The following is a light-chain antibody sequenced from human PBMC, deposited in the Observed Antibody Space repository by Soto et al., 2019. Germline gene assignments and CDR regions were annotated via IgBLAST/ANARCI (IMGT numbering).Light chain of an antibody. CDR1: QGISSY. J-gene: IGKJ1*01. Sequence: LITDATSWLSASTAYRVSISCRMSQGISSYLAWYQQKPGKAPELLIYAASTLQSGAPSRFSGSGSGTDFTLTIRGLQSEDFATYYCQQYHGCSSKLGQGTKVEIK. CDR3: QQYHGCSSK. CDR2: AAS. V-gene: IGKV1D-8*01.